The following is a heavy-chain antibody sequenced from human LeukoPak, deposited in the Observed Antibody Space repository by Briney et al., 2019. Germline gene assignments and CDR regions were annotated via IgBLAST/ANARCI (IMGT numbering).Heavy chain of an antibody. CDR2: ISGSGGST. V-gene: IGHV3-23*01. J-gene: IGHJ4*02. CDR3: AKDTPTTGYHLDS. CDR1: GFTFSSYG. D-gene: IGHD1-1*01. Sequence: GGSLRLSCAASGFTFSSYGMSWVRQAPGKGLEWVSAISGSGGSTYYADSVMGRFTISRDNSENTLYLQINSLRVEDTAVYYCAKDTPTTGYHLDSWGQGTLVTVSS.